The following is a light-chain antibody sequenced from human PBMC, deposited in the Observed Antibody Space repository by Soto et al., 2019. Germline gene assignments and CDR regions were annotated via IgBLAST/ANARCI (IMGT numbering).Light chain of an antibody. V-gene: IGKV2-30*01. J-gene: IGKJ2*01. Sequence: DVVMTQSPLSLPVTLGQPASISCRSSQSIVSSDGNAYLSWFQQRPGQSPRSLIYKSFNRDSGVPDRFSGSGSGTDFTLKISRVEAEDVGVYYCMQGTHWPPVTFGQGTKLEIK. CDR1: QSIVSSDGNAY. CDR3: MQGTHWPPVT. CDR2: KSF.